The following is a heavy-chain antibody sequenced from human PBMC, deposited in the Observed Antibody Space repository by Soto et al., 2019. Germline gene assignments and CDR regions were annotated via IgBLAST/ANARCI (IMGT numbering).Heavy chain of an antibody. Sequence: QVQLVQSGAEVKKPGASVKVSCKASGYTFTSYGISWVRQAPGQGLEWMGWISAYNGNTNYAQKLQGRVTMTTDTATSTAYMELRSLRSDDTAVYYCARDRWILESGIVVVTAKPYYFDYWGQGTLVTVSS. CDR3: ARDRWILESGIVVVTAKPYYFDY. D-gene: IGHD2-21*02. CDR2: ISAYNGNT. J-gene: IGHJ4*02. V-gene: IGHV1-18*04. CDR1: GYTFTSYG.